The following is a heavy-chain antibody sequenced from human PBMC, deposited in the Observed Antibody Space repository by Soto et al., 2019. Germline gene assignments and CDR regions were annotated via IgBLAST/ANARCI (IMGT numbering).Heavy chain of an antibody. CDR1: GVSVSNYY. Sequence: PSETLSLTCTVSGVSVSNYYWSWIRQSPGKGLEWIGYIYYSGNTHYNSSLKSRLTISLDTPKNQFSLKLTSVTAADTAIYYCAQERGKHWGQGTLVTVSS. CDR3: AQERGKH. D-gene: IGHD1-1*01. J-gene: IGHJ4*02. V-gene: IGHV4-59*02. CDR2: IYYSGNT.